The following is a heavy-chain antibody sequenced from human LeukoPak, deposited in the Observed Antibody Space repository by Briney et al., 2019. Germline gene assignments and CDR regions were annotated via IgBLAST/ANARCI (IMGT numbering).Heavy chain of an antibody. V-gene: IGHV4-59*08. D-gene: IGHD2-2*01. J-gene: IGHJ5*02. CDR2: IYYSGST. CDR3: ARHQLARYNWFDP. CDR1: GGSISSYY. Sequence: SETLSLACTVSGGSISSYYWSWIRQPPGKGLEWIGYIYYSGSTNYNPSLKSRVTISVDTSKNQFSLKLSSVTAADTAVYYCARHQLARYNWFDPWGQGTLVTVSS.